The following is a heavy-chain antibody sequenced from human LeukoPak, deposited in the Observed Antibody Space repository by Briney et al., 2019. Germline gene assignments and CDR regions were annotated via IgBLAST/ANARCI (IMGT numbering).Heavy chain of an antibody. Sequence: GESLKISCKGFGYTFKNYWIGWVRQMPGKGLECMGMIYVDDYDTRYSPSFQGQVSISADKSITTAYLQWSSLKASDTAMYYCVRGGDERVINWFDPWGQGTLVTVSS. J-gene: IGHJ5*02. CDR3: VRGGDERVINWFDP. D-gene: IGHD2-21*01. CDR2: IYVDDYDT. CDR1: GYTFKNYW. V-gene: IGHV5-51*03.